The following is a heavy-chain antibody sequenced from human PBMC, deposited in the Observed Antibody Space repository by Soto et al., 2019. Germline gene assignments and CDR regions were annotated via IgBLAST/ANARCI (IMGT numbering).Heavy chain of an antibody. CDR2: ISSSSYI. D-gene: IGHD3-22*01. CDR3: ARDSHYDSFRGDY. Sequence: PXGSLRFSCAAAGFSFSSYDINWVRQAPGKGLEWVAYISSSSYIYYADSVKGRFTISRDNAKNSLYLQMNSLRDEDTAVYYCARDSHYDSFRGDYWGQGNQVTVSS. CDR1: GFSFSSYD. V-gene: IGHV3-48*02. J-gene: IGHJ4*02.